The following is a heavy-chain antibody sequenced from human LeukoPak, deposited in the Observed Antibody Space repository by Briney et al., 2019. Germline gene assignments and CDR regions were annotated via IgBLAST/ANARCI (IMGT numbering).Heavy chain of an antibody. V-gene: IGHV1-69*04. CDR1: GGTFSSYA. CDR3: ATFEGYSYGYFDY. Sequence: ASVKVSCKASGGTFSSYAISWVRQAPGQGLEWMGRIIPILGIANYAQKFQGRVTMTRDTSTNTVYMELSSLRSEDTAVYYCATFEGYSYGYFDYWGQGTLVTVSS. D-gene: IGHD5-18*01. J-gene: IGHJ4*02. CDR2: IIPILGIA.